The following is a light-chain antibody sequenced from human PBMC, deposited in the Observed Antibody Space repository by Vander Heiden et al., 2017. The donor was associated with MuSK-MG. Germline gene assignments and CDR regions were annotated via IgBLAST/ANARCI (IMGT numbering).Light chain of an antibody. V-gene: IGLV2-14*03. J-gene: IGLJ1*01. Sequence: SALTQPASVSGSPGQSITISCTGTSSDVGGYNFVSWYQQHPGKAPKLMIYDVSNRPSRVSNRFSGSKSGNTASLTISGLQAEDEADYYCNSYTSSSTYVFGTGTKVTVL. CDR1: SSDVGGYNF. CDR2: DVS. CDR3: NSYTSSSTYV.